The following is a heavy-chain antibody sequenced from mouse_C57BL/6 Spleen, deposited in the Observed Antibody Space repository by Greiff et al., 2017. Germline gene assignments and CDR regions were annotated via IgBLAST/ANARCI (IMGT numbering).Heavy chain of an antibody. V-gene: IGHV1-80*01. J-gene: IGHJ3*01. CDR3: ARLRLEAY. Sequence: QVQLQQSGAELVKPGASVKISCKASGYAFSSYWMNWVKQRPGKGLEWIGQIYPGDGDTTYTGKFKGKATVTADKSSSTAYLQLSSLTSEDTAVYFCARLRLEAYWGQGTLLTVSA. CDR2: IYPGDGDT. CDR1: GYAFSSYW. D-gene: IGHD3-2*02.